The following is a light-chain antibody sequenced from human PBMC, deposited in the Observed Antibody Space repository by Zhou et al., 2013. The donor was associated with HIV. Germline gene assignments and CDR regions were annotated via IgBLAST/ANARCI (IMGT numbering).Light chain of an antibody. CDR1: QSVSRN. J-gene: IGKJ4*01. Sequence: EIVMTQSPATLSVSPGERATLSCRASQSVSRNLAWYQQKPGQAPRLLIHGTSSRAIGIPDRFSGSGSGTDFTLTISRLEPEDFAVYYCQQYGTSPLTFGGGTKVEIK. V-gene: IGKV3-20*01. CDR3: QQYGTSPLT. CDR2: GTS.